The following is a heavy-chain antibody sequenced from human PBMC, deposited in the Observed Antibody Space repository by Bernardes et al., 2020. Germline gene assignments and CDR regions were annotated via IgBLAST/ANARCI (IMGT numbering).Heavy chain of an antibody. CDR2: IYYSGST. Sequence: SETLSLTCTVSGGSISSSSYYWGWIRQPPGKGLEWIGSIYYSGSTYYNPSLKSRVTISVDTSKNQFSLKLSSVTAAGTAVYYCARHIPGGDGDAFDIWGQGTMVTVSS. CDR3: ARHIPGGDGDAFDI. D-gene: IGHD2-21*02. V-gene: IGHV4-39*01. CDR1: GGSISSSSYY. J-gene: IGHJ3*02.